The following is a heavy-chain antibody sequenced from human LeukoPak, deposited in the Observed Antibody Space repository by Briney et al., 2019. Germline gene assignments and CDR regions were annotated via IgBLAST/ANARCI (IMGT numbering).Heavy chain of an antibody. CDR1: GFTFSNYW. CDR2: INSDGINT. D-gene: IGHD1-26*01. J-gene: IGHJ4*02. V-gene: IGHV3-74*01. Sequence: GGSLRLSCAASGFTFSNYWMHWVRHAPGKGLVWVSRINSDGINTSYADSVKGRFTISRDNAKNSLFLQMNSLRAEDTAVYYCAREYSGRGFDYWGQGALVTVSS. CDR3: AREYSGRGFDY.